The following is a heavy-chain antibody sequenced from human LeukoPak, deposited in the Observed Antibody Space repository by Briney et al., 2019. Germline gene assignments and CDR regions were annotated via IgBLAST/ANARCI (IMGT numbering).Heavy chain of an antibody. CDR3: ASGELLYYFDY. J-gene: IGHJ4*02. Sequence: GGSLRLSCAASGFTVSSNYMSWVRQAPGKGLEWVSVIYSGGSTYYADSVKGRFTISRGNSKNTLYLQMNSLRAEDTAVYYCASGELLYYFDYWGQGTLVTVSS. V-gene: IGHV3-66*01. CDR1: GFTVSSNY. D-gene: IGHD3-10*01. CDR2: IYSGGST.